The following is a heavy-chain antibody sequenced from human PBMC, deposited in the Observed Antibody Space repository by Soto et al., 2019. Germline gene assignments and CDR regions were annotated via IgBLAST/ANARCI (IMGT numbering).Heavy chain of an antibody. CDR3: ARGPQLGFDY. CDR1: GYTFTSYD. Sequence: ASVKLYCKTSGYTFTSYDINWVRQATGQGLEWMGWMNPNSGNTGYAQKFQGRVTMTRNTSISTAYMELSSLRSEDTAVYYCARGPQLGFDYWGQGTLVTVSA. J-gene: IGHJ4*02. CDR2: MNPNSGNT. D-gene: IGHD3-16*01. V-gene: IGHV1-8*01.